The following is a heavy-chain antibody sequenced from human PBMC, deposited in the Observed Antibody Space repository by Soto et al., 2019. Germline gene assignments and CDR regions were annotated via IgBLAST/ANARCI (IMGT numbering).Heavy chain of an antibody. Sequence: SSTXSLSCVFSVFSVASYHFILIRQFPGKGLEWIAYTAYTGNTKYNPSLKSRVNISIDTTKNQLSLKLTSMTSADTAVYYCARDMNDGFNNYLETWGQGTLVNVYS. CDR2: TAYTGNT. CDR3: ARDMNDGFNNYLET. CDR1: VFSVASYH. J-gene: IGHJ4*02. D-gene: IGHD3-16*01. V-gene: IGHV4-59*02.